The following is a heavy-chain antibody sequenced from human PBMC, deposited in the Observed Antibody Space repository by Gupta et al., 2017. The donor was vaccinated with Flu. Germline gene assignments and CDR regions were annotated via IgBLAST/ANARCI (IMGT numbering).Heavy chain of an antibody. CDR3: AKDRWIAAAGRATDYFDY. V-gene: IGHV3-30*18. Sequence: QVQLVESGGGVVQPGRSLTLSCAASGFTFSSYRMPWVRKAPGKGLEWVAIRSYDGSNKYYADSVKGRFTISRDNSKNTLYLQMNSLRAEDTAVYYCAKDRWIAAAGRATDYFDYWGQGTLVTVSS. CDR1: GFTFSSYR. J-gene: IGHJ4*02. CDR2: RSYDGSNK. D-gene: IGHD6-13*01.